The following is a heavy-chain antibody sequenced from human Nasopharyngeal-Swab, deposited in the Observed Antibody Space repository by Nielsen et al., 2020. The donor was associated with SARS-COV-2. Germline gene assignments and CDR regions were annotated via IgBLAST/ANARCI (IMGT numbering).Heavy chain of an antibody. CDR2: IWYDGSNK. J-gene: IGHJ5*02. D-gene: IGHD6-13*01. Sequence: SCKASGGTFSSYGMHWVRQAPGKGLEWVAVIWYDGSNKYYADSVKGRFTISRDNSKNTLYLQMNSLRAEDTAVYYCARDWGQQLVTWFDPWGQGTLVTVSS. V-gene: IGHV3-33*01. CDR1: GGTFSSYG. CDR3: ARDWGQQLVTWFDP.